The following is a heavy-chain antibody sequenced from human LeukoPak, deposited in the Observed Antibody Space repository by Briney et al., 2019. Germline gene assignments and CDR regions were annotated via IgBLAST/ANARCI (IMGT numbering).Heavy chain of an antibody. CDR2: ISSSTSYI. V-gene: IGHV3-21*01. J-gene: IGHJ4*02. CDR3: ARAPAWSGYSLDY. D-gene: IGHD3-3*01. Sequence: GGSLRLSCAASGFTFSSYSMNWIRQAPGKGLEWVSSISSSTSYIYYADSVKGRFTISRDNAKNSLYLQMNSLRAEDTAVYYCARAPAWSGYSLDYWGQGTLVTVSS. CDR1: GFTFSSYS.